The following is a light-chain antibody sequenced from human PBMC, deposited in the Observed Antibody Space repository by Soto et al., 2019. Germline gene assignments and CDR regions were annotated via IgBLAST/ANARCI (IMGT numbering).Light chain of an antibody. CDR2: AAS. V-gene: IGKV1-39*01. J-gene: IGKJ5*01. CDR1: QSISSY. CDR3: QQYDRSPPT. Sequence: DIQMTQSPSSLSASVGDRVTITCRASQSISSYLNWYQQKPGKAPKLLIYAASSLQSGVPSRFSGSGSGTDFTLTISSLQAEDSAAYYCQQYDRSPPTFGQGTRLE.